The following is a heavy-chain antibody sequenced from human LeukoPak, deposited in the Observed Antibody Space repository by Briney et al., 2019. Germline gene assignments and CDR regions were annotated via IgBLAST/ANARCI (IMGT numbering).Heavy chain of an antibody. CDR3: AGGGGFDL. D-gene: IGHD2-15*01. J-gene: IGHJ6*02. CDR1: GFTFSSYW. CDR2: INHNGNVN. Sequence: GGSLRLSCAASGFTFSSYWMNWARQAPGKGLEWVASINHNGNVNYYVDSVKGRFTISRDNAKNSLYLQMSNLRAEDTAVYFLAGGGGFDLWGQGATGTVSS. V-gene: IGHV3-7*03.